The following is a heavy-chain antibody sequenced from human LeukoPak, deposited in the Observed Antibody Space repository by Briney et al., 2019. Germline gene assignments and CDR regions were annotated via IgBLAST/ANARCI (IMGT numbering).Heavy chain of an antibody. CDR3: ARVTRNPLLLYNY. Sequence: SVKVSCKASGGTFSSYAISWVRQAPGQGLEWMGRIIPILGIANYAQKFQGRVTITADKSTSTAYMELSSLRSEDTAVYYCARVTRNPLLLYNYWGQGTLVTISS. D-gene: IGHD3-10*01. J-gene: IGHJ4*02. CDR2: IIPILGIA. CDR1: GGTFSSYA. V-gene: IGHV1-69*04.